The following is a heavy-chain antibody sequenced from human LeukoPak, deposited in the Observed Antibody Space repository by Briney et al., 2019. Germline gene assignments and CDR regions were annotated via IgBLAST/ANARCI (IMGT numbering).Heavy chain of an antibody. D-gene: IGHD6-13*01. CDR2: INHSGST. CDR3: AREGSNSWYNFDY. Sequence: PSETLSLTCAVYGGSFSGYYWSWIRQPPGKGLEWIGEINHSGSTNYNPSLKSRVTISVDTSKNQFSLKLSSVTAADTAVYYCAREGSNSWYNFDYWGQGTLVTVSS. CDR1: GGSFSGYY. J-gene: IGHJ4*02. V-gene: IGHV4-34*01.